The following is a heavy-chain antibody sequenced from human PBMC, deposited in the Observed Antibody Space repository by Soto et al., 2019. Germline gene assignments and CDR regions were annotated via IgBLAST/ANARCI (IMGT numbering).Heavy chain of an antibody. Sequence: GSLRLSCVGSGFTFSDYFMTWIRQAPGKGLEWVSYIYNSGSPIYYADSVKGRFTISRDNAKNSLYLEMNSLRAEDTAIYYCARGRGGAGYYYYGMNVWGQGTTVTVSS. CDR3: ARGRGGAGYYYYGMNV. CDR1: GFTFSDYF. J-gene: IGHJ6*02. D-gene: IGHD3-16*01. CDR2: IYNSGSPI. V-gene: IGHV3-11*01.